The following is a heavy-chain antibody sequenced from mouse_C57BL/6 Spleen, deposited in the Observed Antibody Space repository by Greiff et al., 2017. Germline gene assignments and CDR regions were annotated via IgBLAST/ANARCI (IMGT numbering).Heavy chain of an antibody. D-gene: IGHD6-1*01. CDR3: ARERGNYEYYVDY. J-gene: IGHJ2*01. Sequence: VKLQQPGAELVKPGASVTLSCKASGYTFTSYWLHWVTQRPGRGLEWIGRIDPNSGGTKYNEKFKSKATLTVDKPSSTSYMQLSSLTSEDSAVYYCARERGNYEYYVDYWGQGTTLTVSS. CDR1: GYTFTSYW. CDR2: IDPNSGGT. V-gene: IGHV1-72*01.